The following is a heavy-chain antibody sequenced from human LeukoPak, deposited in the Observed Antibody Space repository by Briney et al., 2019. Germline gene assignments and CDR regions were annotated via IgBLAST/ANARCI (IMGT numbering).Heavy chain of an antibody. CDR1: GDSVSSNSAA. J-gene: IGHJ3*02. D-gene: IGHD2-2*01. CDR2: TYYRSKWYN. Sequence: SQTLSLTCAISGDSVSSNSAAWNWIRQSPSRGLEWLGRTYYRSKWYNDYAVSVKSRITINPDTSKIQFSLQLNSVTPEDTAVYYCARDLETCSSTSCYDDAFDIWGQGTMVTVSS. CDR3: ARDLETCSSTSCYDDAFDI. V-gene: IGHV6-1*01.